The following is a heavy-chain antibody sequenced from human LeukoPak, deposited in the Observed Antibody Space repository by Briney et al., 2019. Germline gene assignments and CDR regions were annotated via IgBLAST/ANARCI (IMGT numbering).Heavy chain of an antibody. Sequence: GGSLRLSCAASGFTFSSYAMSWVRQAPGKGLEWVSAICGSGGSTYYADSMKGRFTISRDNSKNTLYLQMNSLRAEDTAVYYCAKQVQRYYYDSSGWFDPWGQGTLVTVSS. CDR2: ICGSGGST. V-gene: IGHV3-23*01. J-gene: IGHJ5*02. CDR1: GFTFSSYA. D-gene: IGHD3-22*01. CDR3: AKQVQRYYYDSSGWFDP.